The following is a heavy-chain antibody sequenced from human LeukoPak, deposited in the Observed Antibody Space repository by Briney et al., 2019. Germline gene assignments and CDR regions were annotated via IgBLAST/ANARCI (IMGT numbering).Heavy chain of an antibody. J-gene: IGHJ4*02. CDR1: GYTFTSYG. V-gene: IGHV1-18*01. CDR3: ATGGTYSSFDH. CDR2: INPSNGNT. D-gene: IGHD4-11*01. Sequence: ASVKVSCKTPGYTFTSYGISWVRQAPGQGLEWMAWINPSNGNTKDARNLQGRVTMTTDTSTNTAYMELRNLRSSDTAVYYCATGGTYSSFDHWGQGTLVTVSS.